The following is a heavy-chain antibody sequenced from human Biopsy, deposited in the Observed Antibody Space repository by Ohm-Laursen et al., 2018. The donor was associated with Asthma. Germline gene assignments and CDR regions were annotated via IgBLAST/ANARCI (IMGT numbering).Heavy chain of an antibody. CDR1: GFTFMTYG. D-gene: IGHD3-16*01. CDR3: ARDFSRAIMIGGGREHYFDF. CDR2: VGSDESYT. V-gene: IGHV3-33*01. Sequence: SLRLSCTAPGFTFMTYGMHWVRQVPGKGLEWVATVGSDESYTDHADSVKGRFTIPRDNSKNTLHLQMNSLSPEDTAVYYCARDFSRAIMIGGGREHYFDFWGQGTLVTVSS. J-gene: IGHJ4*02.